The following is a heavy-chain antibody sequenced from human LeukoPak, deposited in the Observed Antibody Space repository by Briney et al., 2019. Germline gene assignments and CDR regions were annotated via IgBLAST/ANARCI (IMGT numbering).Heavy chain of an antibody. CDR1: GFTFSSYS. D-gene: IGHD6-6*01. Sequence: GGSLRLSCAASGFTFSSYSINWVRQAPGKGLEWVSSISTSSSYIYYADSVKGRFTISRDNAKNSLFLQMNSLRDEDTAVYYCARDVRAYSSSSSAFDIWGQGTMVTVSS. V-gene: IGHV3-21*01. CDR3: ARDVRAYSSSSSAFDI. CDR2: ISTSSSYI. J-gene: IGHJ3*02.